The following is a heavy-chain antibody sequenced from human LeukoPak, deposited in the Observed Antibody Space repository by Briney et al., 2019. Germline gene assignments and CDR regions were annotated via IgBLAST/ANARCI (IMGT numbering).Heavy chain of an antibody. CDR1: GFTFSDYG. Sequence: GGSLRLSCAASGFTFSDYGIHWVRQAPGKGLEWVAFIRIDGTNKYYADSVKGRFTISRDNAKNTLYLQMNSLRAEDTAVYYCARGADTGYSSDSWGQGTLVTVSS. CDR3: ARGADTGYSSDS. CDR2: IRIDGTNK. D-gene: IGHD6-19*01. V-gene: IGHV3-30*02. J-gene: IGHJ5*02.